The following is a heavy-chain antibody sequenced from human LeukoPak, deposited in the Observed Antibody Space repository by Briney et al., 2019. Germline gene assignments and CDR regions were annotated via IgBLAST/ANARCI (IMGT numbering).Heavy chain of an antibody. D-gene: IGHD3-3*01. CDR2: ISAYNGNT. Sequence: GASVKVSCKASGYTFTSYGISWVRQAPGQGLEWVGWISAYNGNTNYAQKLQGRVTMTTHTSTSTAYMDLTSLRSDDTAVYYCARGDHVRIYAESAFDIWGQGTMVTVSS. J-gene: IGHJ3*02. V-gene: IGHV1-18*01. CDR1: GYTFTSYG. CDR3: ARGDHVRIYAESAFDI.